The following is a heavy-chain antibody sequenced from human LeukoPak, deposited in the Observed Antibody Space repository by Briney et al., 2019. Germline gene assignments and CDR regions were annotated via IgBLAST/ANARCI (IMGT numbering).Heavy chain of an antibody. V-gene: IGHV4-39*01. CDR3: VKSGGYGLIDY. D-gene: IGHD1-26*01. CDR1: GGSITSSSFY. Sequence: SETLSLTCSVSGGSITSSSFYWGWIRQPPGKGLEWIGSIFYSGSTYYNPSLKSRVTISVDTSKNQFSLKLSSVTAADTAMYYCVKSGGYGLIDYWGQGTLVTVSS. CDR2: IFYSGST. J-gene: IGHJ4*02.